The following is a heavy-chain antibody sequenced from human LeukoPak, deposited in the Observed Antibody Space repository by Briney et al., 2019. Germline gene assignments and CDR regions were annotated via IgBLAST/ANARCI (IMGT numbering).Heavy chain of an antibody. CDR3: AKRYPYSSSGELGSGDAFDI. CDR1: GFTFSKYS. CDR2: ISGSGGST. J-gene: IGHJ3*02. V-gene: IGHV3-23*01. Sequence: GGSLRLSCAASGFTFSKYSMSWVRQAPGQGLEWVSAISGSGGSTYYADSVKGRFTISRDNSKNTLYLQMNSLRAEDTAVYYCAKRYPYSSSGELGSGDAFDIWGQGTMVTVSS. D-gene: IGHD6-13*01.